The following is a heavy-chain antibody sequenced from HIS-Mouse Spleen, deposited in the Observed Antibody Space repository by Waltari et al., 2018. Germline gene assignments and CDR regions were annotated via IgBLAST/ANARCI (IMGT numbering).Heavy chain of an antibody. V-gene: IGHV4-34*01. CDR1: GGSFSGYY. J-gene: IGHJ4*02. CDR2: INQSGST. CDR3: ARGTAAGTSSDY. D-gene: IGHD6-13*01. Sequence: QVQLQQWGAGLLKPSETLSLTCAVYGGSFSGYYWSWCRQPPGKGLEWIGEINQSGSTTYNRSLKSRVTISVDTSKNQFSRKLSSVTAADTAVYYCARGTAAGTSSDYWGQGTLVTVSS.